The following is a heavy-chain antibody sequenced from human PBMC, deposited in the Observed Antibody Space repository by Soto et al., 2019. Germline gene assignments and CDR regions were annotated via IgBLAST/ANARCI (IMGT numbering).Heavy chain of an antibody. CDR2: ISYDGINK. Sequence: QVQLVESGGGVVQPGRSLRLSCAASGFTFSSYGMHWVRQAPGKGLEWVAVISYDGINKYYADSVKGRFTISGDNSKNTLYLQMNSLRAEDTAVYYCAKSVYNWNDGFFDYWGQGTLVTVSS. CDR1: GFTFSSYG. J-gene: IGHJ4*02. V-gene: IGHV3-30*18. CDR3: AKSVYNWNDGFFDY. D-gene: IGHD1-1*01.